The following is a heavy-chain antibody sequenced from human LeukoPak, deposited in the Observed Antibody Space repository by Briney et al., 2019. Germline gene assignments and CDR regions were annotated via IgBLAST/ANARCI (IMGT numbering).Heavy chain of an antibody. Sequence: GESLKISCKGSGYTFSSYWIGWVRQMPGKGLEWMGIIYPDDSDTRYSPSFQGQVTISADKSISTAYLQWSSLKASDTAMYYCARRWELGWLDPWGQGTLVTVSS. CDR3: ARRWELGWLDP. D-gene: IGHD1-26*01. V-gene: IGHV5-51*01. J-gene: IGHJ5*02. CDR1: GYTFSSYW. CDR2: IYPDDSDT.